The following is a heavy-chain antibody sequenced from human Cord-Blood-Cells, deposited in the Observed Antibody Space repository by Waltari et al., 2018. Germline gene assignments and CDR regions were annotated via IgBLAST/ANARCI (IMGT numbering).Heavy chain of an antibody. CDR3: ATYGITGTRVDY. D-gene: IGHD1-7*01. J-gene: IGHJ4*02. V-gene: IGHV4-39*01. Sequence: QLQLQESGPGLVKPSETLSLTCTVSGGSISSSSYYWGWIRQPPGKGLEWIGSIYYSGRTYYNPSLKSRVTISVDTSKNQFSLKLSSVTAADTAVYYCATYGITGTRVDYWGQGTLVTVSS. CDR2: IYYSGRT. CDR1: GGSISSSSYY.